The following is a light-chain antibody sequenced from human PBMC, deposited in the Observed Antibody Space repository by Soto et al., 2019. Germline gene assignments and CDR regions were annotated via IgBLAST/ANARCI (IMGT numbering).Light chain of an antibody. CDR1: QSLLHSNGYSY. CDR3: MQALQTPPT. Sequence: DIVMTQSPLSLPVTPGEPASISCRSSQSLLHSNGYSYLDWYLQKPGQSPQLLIYLGSTRASGVPDRFSGSGSGTDFTLKISRVEAEDVGVYYCMQALQTPPTFGPGTKVEIK. J-gene: IGKJ3*01. CDR2: LGS. V-gene: IGKV2-28*01.